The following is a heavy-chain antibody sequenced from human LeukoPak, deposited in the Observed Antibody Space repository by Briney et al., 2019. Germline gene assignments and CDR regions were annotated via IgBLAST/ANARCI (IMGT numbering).Heavy chain of an antibody. Sequence: GGPLRLSCAASGFTLSSYWMSWVRQAPGKGLEWVANIKQDGREIYYVDSVKGRFTISRDNAKNSLYLQMNSLRAEDTAVYYCARDKQVGATYFDYWGQGTLVTVSS. CDR3: ARDKQVGATYFDY. CDR2: IKQDGREI. CDR1: GFTLSSYW. D-gene: IGHD1-26*01. J-gene: IGHJ4*02. V-gene: IGHV3-7*01.